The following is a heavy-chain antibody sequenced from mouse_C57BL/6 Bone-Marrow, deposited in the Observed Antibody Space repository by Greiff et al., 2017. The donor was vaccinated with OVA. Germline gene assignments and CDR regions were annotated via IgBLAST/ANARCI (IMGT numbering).Heavy chain of an antibody. J-gene: IGHJ1*03. CDR3: ARSGLGPYWYFDV. Sequence: VQLQQSGAELVRPGTSVKMSCKASGYTFTNYWIGWAKQRPGHGLEWIGDIYPGGGYTNYNEKFKGKATLTADKSSSTAYMQFSSLTSEDSAIYYCARSGLGPYWYFDVWGTGTTVTVSS. CDR1: GYTFTNYW. D-gene: IGHD4-1*01. V-gene: IGHV1-63*01. CDR2: IYPGGGYT.